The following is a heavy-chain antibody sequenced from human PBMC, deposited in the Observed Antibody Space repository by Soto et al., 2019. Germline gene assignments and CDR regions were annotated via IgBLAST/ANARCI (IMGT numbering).Heavy chain of an antibody. J-gene: IGHJ3*02. CDR1: GFPFSAYA. CDR2: VGGSDSDK. V-gene: IGHV3-23*01. D-gene: IGHD2-8*01. CDR3: AKDATAVNGVWDPFDM. Sequence: EVQLLESGGGVVQPGGSLRLSCAASGFPFSAYAMSWVRQAPGKGLQWVSGVGGSDSDKHYADSVRGRFTFSRDNSNNILYLQMTSLRADDTAVYYCAKDATAVNGVWDPFDMWGQGTEVTVSS.